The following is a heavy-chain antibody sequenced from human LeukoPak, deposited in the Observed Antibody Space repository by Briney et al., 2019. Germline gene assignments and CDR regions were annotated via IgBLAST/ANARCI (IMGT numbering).Heavy chain of an antibody. D-gene: IGHD3-22*01. CDR3: AKDTVVVIVRFDY. J-gene: IGHJ4*02. CDR1: GFTFSSYA. CDR2: ISGSGGST. Sequence: GGSLRLSCAASGFTFSSYAMSCVRQAPGKGLEWVSAISGSGGSTYYADSVKGRFTISRDNSKNTLYLQMNSLRAEDTAVYYCAKDTVVVIVRFDYWGQGTLVTVSS. V-gene: IGHV3-23*01.